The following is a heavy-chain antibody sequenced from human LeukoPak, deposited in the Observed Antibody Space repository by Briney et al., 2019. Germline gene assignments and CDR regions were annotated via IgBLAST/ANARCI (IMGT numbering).Heavy chain of an antibody. D-gene: IGHD3-3*01. CDR2: IYYSGST. CDR3: ARSGSYYDFWSGYYSDNNWFDP. V-gene: IGHV4-39*07. Sequence: PSETLSLTCTVSGGSISSSSYYWGWIRQPPGKGLEWIGSIYYSGSTYYNPSLKSRVTISVDTSKNQFSLKLSSVTAADTAVYYCARSGSYYDFWSGYYSDNNWFDPWGQGTLVTVSS. J-gene: IGHJ5*02. CDR1: GGSISSSSYY.